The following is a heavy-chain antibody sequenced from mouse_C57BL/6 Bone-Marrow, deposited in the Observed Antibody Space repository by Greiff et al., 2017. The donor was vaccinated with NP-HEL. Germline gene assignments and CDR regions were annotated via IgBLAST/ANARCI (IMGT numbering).Heavy chain of an antibody. Sequence: EVKLMESGGGLVQPGGSLKLSCAASGFTFSDYYMYWVRQTPEKRLEWVAYISNGGGSTYYPDTVKGRFTISSDNAKNTLYLQMSRLKSEDTAMYYCARQGYYGNPFAMDYWGQGTSVTVSS. V-gene: IGHV5-12*01. CDR3: ARQGYYGNPFAMDY. J-gene: IGHJ4*01. CDR2: ISNGGGST. D-gene: IGHD2-1*01. CDR1: GFTFSDYY.